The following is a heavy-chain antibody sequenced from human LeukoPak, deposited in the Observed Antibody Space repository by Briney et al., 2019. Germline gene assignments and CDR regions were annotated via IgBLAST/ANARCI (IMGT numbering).Heavy chain of an antibody. Sequence: ASVKVSCKASGYTFTGYYMHWVRQAPGQGLEWMGWINPNSGGTNYAQKLQGRVTMTTDTSTSTAYVELRSLRSDDTAVYYCARDQGWNYAVLDYWGQGTLVTVSS. J-gene: IGHJ4*02. CDR2: INPNSGGT. D-gene: IGHD1-7*01. CDR3: ARDQGWNYAVLDY. V-gene: IGHV1-2*02. CDR1: GYTFTGYY.